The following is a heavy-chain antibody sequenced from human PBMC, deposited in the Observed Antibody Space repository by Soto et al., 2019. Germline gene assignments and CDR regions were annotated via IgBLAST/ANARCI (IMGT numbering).Heavy chain of an antibody. J-gene: IGHJ3*01. CDR2: LYDVDGS. D-gene: IGHD1-7*01. CDR1: GLTISGKKY. Sequence: DVQLVESGGGLIQPGESLRLSCAAFGLTISGKKYVAWVRQAPGKGLEWVSALYDVDGSFYADSVTGRFNTSSDSSKTTVYLQMNDLRPDDTAVYYCATWHYRAHACDVWGQGPKVTIPS. V-gene: IGHV3-53*01. CDR3: ATWHYRAHACDV.